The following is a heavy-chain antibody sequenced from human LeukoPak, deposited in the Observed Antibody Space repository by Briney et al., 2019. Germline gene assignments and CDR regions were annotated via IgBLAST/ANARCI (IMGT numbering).Heavy chain of an antibody. D-gene: IGHD6-19*01. CDR3: ARRELIFSSGWYGYWFDP. CDR1: GYSFTSYW. J-gene: IGHJ5*02. V-gene: IGHV5-51*01. Sequence: GESLKISCKGSGYSFTSYWIGWVRQMPGKGLEWMGIIYPGDSDTRYSPSFQGQVTISADKSISTAYLQWSSLKASDTAMYYCARRELIFSSGWYGYWFDPWGQGTPVTVSS. CDR2: IYPGDSDT.